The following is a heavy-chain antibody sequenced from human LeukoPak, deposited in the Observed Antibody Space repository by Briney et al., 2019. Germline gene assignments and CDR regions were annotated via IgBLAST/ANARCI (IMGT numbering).Heavy chain of an antibody. Sequence: ASVKVSCKASGYTFTGYYMHWVRQAPGQGLEWMGIINPSGGSTSYAQKFQGRVTMTRDMSTSTVYMELSSLRSEDTAVYYCAREVGATLYFDYWGQGTLVTVSS. V-gene: IGHV1-46*01. CDR3: AREVGATLYFDY. CDR2: INPSGGST. J-gene: IGHJ4*02. CDR1: GYTFTGYY. D-gene: IGHD1-26*01.